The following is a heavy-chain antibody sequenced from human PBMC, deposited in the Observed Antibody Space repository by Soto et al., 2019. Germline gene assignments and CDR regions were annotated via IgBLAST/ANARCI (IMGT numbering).Heavy chain of an antibody. Sequence: TRETLTLTCTVSGGSISSSSCYWGWIRQPPGKGLEWIGYIYYSGSPYYNPSLKSRVTISVDTSKNQFSLKLSSVTAADTAVYYCAVPAASVAGASGSYYYYGMDVWGQGTTVTVSS. CDR1: GGSISSSSCY. D-gene: IGHD6-19*01. CDR3: AVPAASVAGASGSYYYYGMDV. V-gene: IGHV4-39*01. J-gene: IGHJ6*02. CDR2: IYYSGSP.